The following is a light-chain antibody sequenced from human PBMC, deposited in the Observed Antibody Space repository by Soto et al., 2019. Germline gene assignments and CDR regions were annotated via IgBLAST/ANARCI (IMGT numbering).Light chain of an antibody. CDR1: QTINSF. Sequence: DIQMTQSPSTLSASVGDRVTITCRARQTINSFLAWYQQTPGKAPKLLIYDASSLQSGVPSRFSGGGSGTEFTLTISSLQPDDFATFHCQQYYRYPWTFGQGTKVEIK. J-gene: IGKJ1*01. CDR2: DAS. V-gene: IGKV1-5*01. CDR3: QQYYRYPWT.